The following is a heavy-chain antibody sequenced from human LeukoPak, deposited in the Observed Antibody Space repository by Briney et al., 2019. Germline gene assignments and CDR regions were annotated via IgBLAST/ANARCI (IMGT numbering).Heavy chain of an antibody. J-gene: IGHJ4*02. CDR3: ARDRGGSYSEIDY. CDR2: IYYSGST. CDR1: GGSISSYY. V-gene: IGHV4-59*01. D-gene: IGHD1-26*01. Sequence: SETLSLTCTVSGGSISSYYWSWIRQPPGKGLEWIGYIYYSGSTNYNPSLKSRVTISVDTSKNQFSLKLSSVTAADTAVYYCARDRGGSYSEIDYWGQGTLVTVSS.